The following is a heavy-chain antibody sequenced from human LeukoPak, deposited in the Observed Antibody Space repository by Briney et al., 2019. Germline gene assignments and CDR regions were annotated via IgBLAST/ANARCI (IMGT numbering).Heavy chain of an antibody. CDR3: ATVGVGWVAFEY. Sequence: GGSLRLSCAASGFMFSHSAMTWVRQTPGKGLEWVSGISESGGATYYAGSAKGRFTISRDNSKNTLYLQMNSLRSDDTAVYYCATVGVGWVAFEYWGQGALVTDSS. CDR1: GFMFSHSA. D-gene: IGHD3-16*01. CDR2: ISESGGAT. J-gene: IGHJ4*02. V-gene: IGHV3-23*01.